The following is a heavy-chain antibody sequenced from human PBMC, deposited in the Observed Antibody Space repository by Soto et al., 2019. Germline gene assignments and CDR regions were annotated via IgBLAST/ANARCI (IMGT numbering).Heavy chain of an antibody. CDR1: GFTFSSYA. J-gene: IGHJ4*02. D-gene: IGHD6-6*01. V-gene: IGHV3-23*01. Sequence: GGSLRLSCAASGFTFSSYARSWVRQAPGKGLEWVSAISGSGGSTYYADSVKGRFTISRDNSKNTLYLQMNSLRAEDTAVYYCAKRKQLVYQYYFDYWGQGTLVTVYS. CDR3: AKRKQLVYQYYFDY. CDR2: ISGSGGST.